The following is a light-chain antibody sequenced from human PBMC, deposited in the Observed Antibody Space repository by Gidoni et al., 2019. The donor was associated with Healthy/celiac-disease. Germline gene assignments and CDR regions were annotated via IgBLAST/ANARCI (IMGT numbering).Light chain of an antibody. CDR3: QQYGSSPRT. CDR2: GAS. Sequence: EIVLTLSPGTLSLSPGERATLSCRASQSVSSSYLAWYQQKPGQAPRLLIYGASSRATGIPDMFSGSGSGTDFTLTISRLEPEDFAVYYCQQYGSSPRTFGQGTKVEIK. CDR1: QSVSSSY. J-gene: IGKJ1*01. V-gene: IGKV3-20*01.